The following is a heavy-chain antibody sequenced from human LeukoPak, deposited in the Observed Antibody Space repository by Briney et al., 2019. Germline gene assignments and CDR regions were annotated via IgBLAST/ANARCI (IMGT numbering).Heavy chain of an antibody. V-gene: IGHV3-21*01. J-gene: IGHJ4*02. D-gene: IGHD6-13*01. CDR2: ISGSSRHK. CDR1: GFTFSSYT. Sequence: GGSLRLSCAASGFTFSSYTLNWVRQAPGKGLEWVSSISGSSRHKYYADSVKGRFTISRDNAKNSLYLKMNSLRAEDTAVYYCARTANFAAGYYIDYWGQGTLVTVSS. CDR3: ARTANFAAGYYIDY.